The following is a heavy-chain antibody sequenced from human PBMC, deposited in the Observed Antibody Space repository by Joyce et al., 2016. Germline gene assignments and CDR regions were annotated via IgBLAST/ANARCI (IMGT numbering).Heavy chain of an antibody. V-gene: IGHV1-2*06. CDR2: INPNSGGT. CDR1: GYTFTGYY. J-gene: IGHJ4*02. Sequence: QVQLVQSGAEVKKPGASVKVSCKASGYTFTGYYMHWVRQAPGQGLEWMGRINPNSGGTNYAQKVQGRVTMTRDTSISTAYMELSRLRSDDTAVYYCARSLLRFLEWLEIDYWGQGTLVTVSS. D-gene: IGHD3-3*01. CDR3: ARSLLRFLEWLEIDY.